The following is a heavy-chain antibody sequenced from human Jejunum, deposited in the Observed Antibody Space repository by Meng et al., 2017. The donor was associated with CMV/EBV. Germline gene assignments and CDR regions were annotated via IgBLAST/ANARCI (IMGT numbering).Heavy chain of an antibody. CDR2: IYYSGST. CDR1: GGSISSGDYY. CDR3: ARGRAGLHFDY. Sequence: CTVSGGSISSGDYYWSWIRQPPGKGLEWIGYIYYSGSTYYNASLKSRLTISVDTSKKKFSLNLSSVTAADTAVYYCARGRAGLHFDYWGQGTLVTVSS. V-gene: IGHV4-30-4*01. J-gene: IGHJ4*02. D-gene: IGHD5/OR15-5a*01.